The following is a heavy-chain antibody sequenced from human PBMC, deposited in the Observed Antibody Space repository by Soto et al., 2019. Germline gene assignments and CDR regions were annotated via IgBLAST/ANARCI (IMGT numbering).Heavy chain of an antibody. Sequence: QVQLVQSGAEEKKPGASVKVSCKASGYTFTSYAMHWVRQAPGQRLDGMGWINAGNGNTKYSQKFQGRVTINRDTSASTAYMEMSSRRSEDTAVYYCARSIVVVTAVDYWGQGTLVTVSS. V-gene: IGHV1-3*05. CDR1: GYTFTSYA. J-gene: IGHJ4*02. CDR2: INAGNGNT. CDR3: ARSIVVVTAVDY. D-gene: IGHD2-21*02.